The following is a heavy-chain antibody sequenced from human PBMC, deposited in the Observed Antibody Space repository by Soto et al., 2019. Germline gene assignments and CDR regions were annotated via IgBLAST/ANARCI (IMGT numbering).Heavy chain of an antibody. Sequence: PSETLSLTCTVSGGSISSGGYYWSWIRQHPGKGLEWIGYIYYSGSTYYNPSLKSRVTISVDTSKNQFSLELSSVTAADTAVYYCARDGIAARVPYYYYMDVWGKGTTVTVSS. J-gene: IGHJ6*03. D-gene: IGHD6-6*01. CDR2: IYYSGST. CDR3: ARDGIAARVPYYYYMDV. CDR1: GGSISSGGYY. V-gene: IGHV4-31*03.